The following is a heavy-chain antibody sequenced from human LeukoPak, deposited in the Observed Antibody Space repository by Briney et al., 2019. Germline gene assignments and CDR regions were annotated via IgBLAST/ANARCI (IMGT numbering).Heavy chain of an antibody. Sequence: KYYADSVKGRFTISRDNSKNTLYLQMNSLRAEDTAVYYCAREALYDFWSGYYSSYYYYYMDVWGKGTTVTVSS. J-gene: IGHJ6*03. V-gene: IGHV3-33*01. D-gene: IGHD3-3*01. CDR2: K. CDR3: AREALYDFWSGYYSSYYYYYMDV.